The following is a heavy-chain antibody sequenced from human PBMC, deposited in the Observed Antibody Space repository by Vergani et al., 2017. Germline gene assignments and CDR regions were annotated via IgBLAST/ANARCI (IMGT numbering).Heavy chain of an antibody. CDR1: GFTFSSYA. CDR2: ISGSGGST. D-gene: IGHD3-3*01. J-gene: IGHJ6*04. V-gene: IGHV3-23*01. Sequence: EVQLLESGGGLVQPGGSLRLSCAASGFTFSSYAMSWVRQAPGKGLEWVSAISGSGGSTYYADSVKGRFTISRDNSKNTLELQMNSLRAEDTSVYYCANAQYYDFWSGYYDYGMAGGGEGRSVSVSS. CDR3: ANAQYYDFWSGYYDYGMAG.